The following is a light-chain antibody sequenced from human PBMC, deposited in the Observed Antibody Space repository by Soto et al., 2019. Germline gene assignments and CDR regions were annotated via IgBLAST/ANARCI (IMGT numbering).Light chain of an antibody. CDR3: TPFTSSYTLF. J-gene: IGLJ1*01. CDR1: SSDVGGYDY. CDR2: EVS. V-gene: IGLV2-14*01. Sequence: QSVLAQPASVSGSPGQSITISCTGASSDVGGYDYVSWYQQLPDKAPKLILYEVSNRPSGVSSRFSGSKSGNTASLTISGLEAEYEANYWCTPFTSSYTLFFGSGTKVTVL.